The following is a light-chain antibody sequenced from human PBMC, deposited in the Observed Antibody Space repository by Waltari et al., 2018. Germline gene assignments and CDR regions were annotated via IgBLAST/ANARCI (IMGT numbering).Light chain of an antibody. J-gene: IGLJ7*01. CDR3: GTWDSSLSAAV. CDR1: SPNIGNNY. CDR2: DSN. Sequence: QSVLTQPPSVSAAPGQTVTISCSGSSPNIGNNYVSWYQQPPATAPKLLIYDSNKRPSGIPDRFSGSKSGTSATLGITGLQTGDEADYYCGTWDSSLSAAVFGGGTQLTVL. V-gene: IGLV1-51*01.